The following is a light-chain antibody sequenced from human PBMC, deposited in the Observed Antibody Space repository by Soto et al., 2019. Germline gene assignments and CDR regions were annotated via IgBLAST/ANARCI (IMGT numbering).Light chain of an antibody. CDR3: SSYAGSNTLI. CDR1: SIDIGTYNL. Sequence: QSALTQPASVSGSPGQSITISCTGTSIDIGTYNLVSWYQQHPAKAPKLMIYEVNKRPSGVSNRFSGSKSGNTASLTISGLQDEDEADYYCSSYAGSNTLIFGGGTKLTVL. CDR2: EVN. J-gene: IGLJ2*01. V-gene: IGLV2-23*02.